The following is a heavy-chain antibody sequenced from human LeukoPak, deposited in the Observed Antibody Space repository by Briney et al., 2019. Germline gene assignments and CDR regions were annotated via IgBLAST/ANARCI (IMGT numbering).Heavy chain of an antibody. D-gene: IGHD4-17*01. CDR2: IHRDSRT. Sequence: PGGSLRLSCVASGFTVGSTYMSWVRQAPGKGLEWVSLIHRDSRTYYADSVKGRFTISRDNSKNTLYLQMNSLRAEDTAVYYCARGQSGDPAFDIWGQGTLVTVSS. CDR1: GFTVGSTY. V-gene: IGHV3-53*01. CDR3: ARGQSGDPAFDI. J-gene: IGHJ3*02.